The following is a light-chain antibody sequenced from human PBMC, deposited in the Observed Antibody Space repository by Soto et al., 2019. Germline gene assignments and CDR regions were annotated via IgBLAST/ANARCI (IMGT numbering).Light chain of an antibody. CDR3: CSYAGSSSSI. V-gene: IGLV2-23*02. CDR1: SSDVGTYNL. J-gene: IGLJ1*01. CDR2: EVT. Sequence: QSALTQPASVSGSPGQSITIFCSGTSSDVGTYNLVSWYQQYPGKAPRLMIYEVTKRPSGVSNRFSGSKSGNTASLTISGLQPEDEADYYCCSYAGSSSSIFGTGTKVTV.